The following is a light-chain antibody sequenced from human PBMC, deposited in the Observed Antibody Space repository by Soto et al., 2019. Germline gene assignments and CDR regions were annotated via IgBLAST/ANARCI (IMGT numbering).Light chain of an antibody. CDR1: QSVSTF. Sequence: EIVLTQSPATLSLSPGERAILSCRASQSVSTFFAWYQQKPGQAPRLLIYDASERATGIPARFSGSGSGTDFTLTINSLEPEDFAVYYCQHRVNWPLTFGGGTTVELK. J-gene: IGKJ4*01. CDR2: DAS. CDR3: QHRVNWPLT. V-gene: IGKV3-11*01.